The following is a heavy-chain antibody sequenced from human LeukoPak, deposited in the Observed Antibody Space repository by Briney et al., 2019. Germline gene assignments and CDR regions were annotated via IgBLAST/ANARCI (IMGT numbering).Heavy chain of an antibody. CDR2: INPNSGGT. D-gene: IGHD2-2*01. J-gene: IGHJ4*02. CDR1: GYTFTGYY. V-gene: IGHV1-2*06. Sequence: ASVKVSCKASGYTFTGYYMHWVRQAPGQGLEWMGRINPNSGGTNYAQKFQGRVTMTRDTSISTAYMELSRLRSDDTAVYYCARVVEVVPAAWYYFDYWGQGTLVTVSS. CDR3: ARVVEVVPAAWYYFDY.